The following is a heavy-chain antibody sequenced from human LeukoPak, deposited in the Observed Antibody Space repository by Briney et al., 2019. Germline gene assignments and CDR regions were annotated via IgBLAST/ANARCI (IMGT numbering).Heavy chain of an antibody. CDR1: GFTVSSNY. D-gene: IGHD6-19*01. V-gene: IGHV3-53*01. CDR2: IYSGGST. CDR3: ARDTRSHYYYGMDV. J-gene: IGHJ6*02. Sequence: GGSLRLSCAASGFTVSSNYMSWVRQAPGKGLEWVSVIYSGGSTYYADSVKGRFTISRDNSRNTLYLQMNSLRAGDTAVYYCARDTRSHYYYGMDVWGQGTTVTVSS.